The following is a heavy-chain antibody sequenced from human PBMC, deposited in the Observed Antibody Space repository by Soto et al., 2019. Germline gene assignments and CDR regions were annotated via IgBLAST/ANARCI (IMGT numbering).Heavy chain of an antibody. CDR3: ARSDGRY. J-gene: IGHJ4*02. Sequence: SETLSLTCIVSGDSISGSYWSWIRQPPGKGLEWIGHIYYGGNTNYNPSLKSRVTISVDTSKNQFSLKLSSVTAADTAVYYCARSDGRYWGQGTLVTVSS. CDR2: IYYGGNT. V-gene: IGHV4-59*01. CDR1: GDSISGSY.